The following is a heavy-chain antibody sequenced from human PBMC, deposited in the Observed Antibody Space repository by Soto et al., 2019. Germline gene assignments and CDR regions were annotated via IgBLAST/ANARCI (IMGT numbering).Heavy chain of an antibody. CDR2: ISGSGGST. D-gene: IGHD3-10*01. CDR1: GLTFSSYA. Sequence: EVQLLESGGGLIQPGGSLRLSCAASGLTFSSYAMSWVRQAPGKGLEWVSAISGSGGSTYYADSVKGRFTISRDNSTNTLYLQMNSLRAEDTAVYYCAKDKLDIRGVIHNWFDPWGQATLVTVSS. CDR3: AKDKLDIRGVIHNWFDP. J-gene: IGHJ5*02. V-gene: IGHV3-23*01.